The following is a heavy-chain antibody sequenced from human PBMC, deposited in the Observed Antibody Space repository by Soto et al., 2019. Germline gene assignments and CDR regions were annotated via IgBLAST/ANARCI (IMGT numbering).Heavy chain of an antibody. J-gene: IGHJ4*02. V-gene: IGHV4-4*07. CDR2: MYSSGST. Sequence: PSETXFLTCTVSGCSISPYCFSWIRQPAGKGMEWIGRMYSSGSTNYNPSLKGRVTMSLDTSKNQFYLSLTSVTAADTAVYFCARDVKSNIWYYTGNWGQGTLVTVSS. CDR1: GCSISPYC. CDR3: ARDVKSNIWYYTGN. D-gene: IGHD2-8*02.